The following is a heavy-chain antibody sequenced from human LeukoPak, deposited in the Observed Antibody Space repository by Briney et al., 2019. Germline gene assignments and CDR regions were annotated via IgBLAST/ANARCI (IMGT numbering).Heavy chain of an antibody. J-gene: IGHJ1*01. CDR2: IKQDGSVT. CDR3: ARDPWADSSGFPLHH. Sequence: GGSLRLSCATSGFTFSRYWMSWVRQAPGKGLECVANIKQDGSVTYYVDSVRGRFTISRDNAKNSLYLQMNSLRAEDTAAYYCARDPWADSSGFPLHHWGQGTLVTVSS. D-gene: IGHD3-22*01. V-gene: IGHV3-7*03. CDR1: GFTFSRYW.